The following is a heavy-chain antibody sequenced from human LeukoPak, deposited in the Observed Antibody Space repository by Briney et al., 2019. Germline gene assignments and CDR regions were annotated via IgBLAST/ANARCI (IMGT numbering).Heavy chain of an antibody. D-gene: IGHD3-22*01. CDR2: IYYSGST. Sequence: SETLSLTCIVSGGSLGSYYWSWIRHPPGKGLEWIGHIYYSGSTDYNPSLRSRVTISVDTSKNQFSLRLSSVTAADTAVYYCARDRSDGSGYYGYYFDYWGQGTLVSVSS. V-gene: IGHV4-59*01. J-gene: IGHJ4*02. CDR3: ARDRSDGSGYYGYYFDY. CDR1: GGSLGSYY.